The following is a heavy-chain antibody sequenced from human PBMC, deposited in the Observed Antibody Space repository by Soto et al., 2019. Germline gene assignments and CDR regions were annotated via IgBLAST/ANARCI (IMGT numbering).Heavy chain of an antibody. D-gene: IGHD2-15*01. V-gene: IGHV3-7*01. CDR2: IKEDGSEK. J-gene: IGHJ4*02. CDR3: SRDVVVGAKALNY. CDR1: GFTFSNYW. Sequence: LRLSCAASGFTFSNYWMTWVRQAPGRGLEWVANIKEDGSEKHYVDSVKGRFTISRDNAKNSLYLQMNSLRVEDTAVYFCSRDVVVGAKALNYWGQGALVTVSS.